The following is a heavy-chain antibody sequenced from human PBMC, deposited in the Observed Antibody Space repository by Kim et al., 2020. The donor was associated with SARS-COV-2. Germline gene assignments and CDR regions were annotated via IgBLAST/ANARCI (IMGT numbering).Heavy chain of an antibody. J-gene: IGHJ6*01. CDR3: ASGFSGYSYYYYYGMDV. V-gene: IGHV4-34*01. D-gene: IGHD3-22*01. CDR2: INHSGST. Sequence: SETLSLTCAVYGGSFSGYYWSWIRQPPGKGLEWIGEINHSGSTNYNPSLKSRVTISVDTSKNQFSLKLSSVTAADTAVYYCASGFSGYSYYYYYGMDVWG. CDR1: GGSFSGYY.